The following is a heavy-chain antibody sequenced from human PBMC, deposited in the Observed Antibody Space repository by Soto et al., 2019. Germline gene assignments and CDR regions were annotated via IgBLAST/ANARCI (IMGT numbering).Heavy chain of an antibody. D-gene: IGHD6-13*01. Sequence: SETLSLTCTVSGGSISNYYWSWIRQPSGKGLEWIGYIYYSGSTNYNPSLESRVIISVDTSKNQFSLRLSSVTAADTAVYYCARSFEGGSSSWYGAAFDIWGQGTMVTXSS. CDR1: GGSISNYY. CDR3: ARSFEGGSSSWYGAAFDI. J-gene: IGHJ3*02. V-gene: IGHV4-59*01. CDR2: IYYSGST.